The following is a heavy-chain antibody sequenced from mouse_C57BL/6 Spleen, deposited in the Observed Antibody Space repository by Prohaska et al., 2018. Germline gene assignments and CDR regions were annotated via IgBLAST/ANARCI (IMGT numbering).Heavy chain of an antibody. V-gene: IGHV1-20*01. J-gene: IGHJ2*01. CDR3: ARDYGSSYDYFDY. Sequence: QSHGKSLEWIGRINPYNGDTFYNQKFKGKATLTVDKSSSTAHMELRSLTSEDSAVYYCARDYGSSYDYFDYWGQGTTLTVSS. CDR2: INPYNGDT. D-gene: IGHD1-1*01.